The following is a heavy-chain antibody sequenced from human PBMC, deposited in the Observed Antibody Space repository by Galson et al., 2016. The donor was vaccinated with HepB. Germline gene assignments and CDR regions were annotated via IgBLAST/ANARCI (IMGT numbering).Heavy chain of an antibody. Sequence: SLRLSCAASGFDFGNWIMNWVRQAPGKRLEWVAYVSARAGTITYADSVRGRFSISRDNDKNSLFLQMDNLRAEDTAVYYCARTGAPVGPYYFDSWGQGTLVPGSA. CDR1: GFDFGNWI. CDR3: ARTGAPVGPYYFDS. D-gene: IGHD1-14*01. V-gene: IGHV3-48*01. CDR2: VSARAGTI. J-gene: IGHJ4*02.